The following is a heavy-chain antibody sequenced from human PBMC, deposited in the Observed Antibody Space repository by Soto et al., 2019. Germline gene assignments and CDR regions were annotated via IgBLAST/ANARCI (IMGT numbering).Heavy chain of an antibody. D-gene: IGHD5-12*01. CDR3: ARGTRLVKGQYYCYYYMDV. V-gene: IGHV1-8*01. CDR1: GYTFTSYD. CDR2: MNPNSGNT. Sequence: ASVKVSCKASGYTFTSYDINWVRQATGQGLEWMGWMNPNSGNTGYAQKFQGRVTMTRNTSISTAYMELSSLRSEDTAVYYCARGTRLVKGQYYCYYYMDVWGKGTTVTVSS. J-gene: IGHJ6*03.